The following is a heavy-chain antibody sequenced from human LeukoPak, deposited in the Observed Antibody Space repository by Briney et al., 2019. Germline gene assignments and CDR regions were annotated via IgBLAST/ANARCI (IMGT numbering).Heavy chain of an antibody. CDR3: ARTSYYCSGGSCYHYYFDY. CDR1: GGSISSYY. Sequence: SETLSLTCTVSGGSISSYYWSWIRQPAGKGLEWIGRIYTSGSTNYNPSLKSRVTMSVDTSKNQFSLKLSSVTAADTAVYYCARTSYYCSGGSCYHYYFDYWGQGTLVTVSS. J-gene: IGHJ4*02. CDR2: IYTSGST. V-gene: IGHV4-4*07. D-gene: IGHD2-15*01.